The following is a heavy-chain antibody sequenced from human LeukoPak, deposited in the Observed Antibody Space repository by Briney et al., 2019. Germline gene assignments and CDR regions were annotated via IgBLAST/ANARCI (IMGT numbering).Heavy chain of an antibody. D-gene: IGHD4-23*01. J-gene: IGHJ4*02. V-gene: IGHV3-48*04. CDR3: AREVDYGGNAPNY. CDR2: ISGSGTTI. Sequence: PGGSLRLSCAASGFYFSSYSINWARQAPGKGLEWVSYISGSGTTIYYADSVKGRFTISRDNTKNSLYLQMNSLRAEDAAVYYCAREVDYGGNAPNYWGQGTLVTVSS. CDR1: GFYFSSYS.